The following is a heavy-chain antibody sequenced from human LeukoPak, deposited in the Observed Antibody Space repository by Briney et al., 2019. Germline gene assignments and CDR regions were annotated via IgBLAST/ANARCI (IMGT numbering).Heavy chain of an antibody. V-gene: IGHV3-23*01. CDR2: IIAGGSST. Sequence: GGSLRLSCAASGFTFNNYAMNWFRQAPGKGLEWVSAIIAGGSSTYYPDSVKGRFTISRDNAKNSLYLQMNSLRAEDTAVYYCARARIAVAVADWFDPWGQGTLVTVSS. J-gene: IGHJ5*02. D-gene: IGHD6-19*01. CDR1: GFTFNNYA. CDR3: ARARIAVAVADWFDP.